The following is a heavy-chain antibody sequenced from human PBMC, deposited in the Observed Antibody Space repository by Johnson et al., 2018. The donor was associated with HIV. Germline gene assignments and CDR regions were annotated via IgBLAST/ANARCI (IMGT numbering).Heavy chain of an antibody. V-gene: IGHV3-66*01. Sequence: VQLVESGGGLVQPGRSLRLSCAASGFTFDDYAMHWVRQAPGKGLEWVSVIYSGGGTYYADSVKGRFTISRDNSKNTLYLQMNSLRAEDTAVYCCARDPRGIYYDAFDIWGQGTMVTVSS. CDR2: IYSGGGT. J-gene: IGHJ3*02. CDR1: GFTFDDYA. D-gene: IGHD5-12*01. CDR3: ARDPRGIYYDAFDI.